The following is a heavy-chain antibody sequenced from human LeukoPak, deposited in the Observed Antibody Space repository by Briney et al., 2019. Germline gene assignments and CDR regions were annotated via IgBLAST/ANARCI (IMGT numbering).Heavy chain of an antibody. CDR1: GFTYDDYA. Sequence: GGSLRLSCAASGFTYDDYAVHWARQAPGKGLEWVSGISWNRGSIGYADSVKGRFTISRDNAKNSLYLQMNSLRAEDTALYYCAKDKDIVVAPAAMGGAFDIWGQGTMVTVSS. V-gene: IGHV3-9*01. CDR3: AKDKDIVVAPAAMGGAFDI. J-gene: IGHJ3*02. CDR2: ISWNRGSI. D-gene: IGHD2-2*01.